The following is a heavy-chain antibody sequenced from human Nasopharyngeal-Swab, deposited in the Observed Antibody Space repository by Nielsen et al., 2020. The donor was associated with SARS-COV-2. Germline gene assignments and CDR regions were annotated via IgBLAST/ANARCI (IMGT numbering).Heavy chain of an antibody. CDR2: ISSSGSTI. V-gene: IGHV3-11*01. CDR3: ARESERYFDGRVAAFVI. J-gene: IGHJ3*02. CDR1: GFTFSDYY. D-gene: IGHD3-9*01. Sequence: GESLKISCAASGFTFSDYYMSWIRQAPGKGLEWVSYISSSGSTIYYADSVKGRFPISRDNAKNSLYLQRNSLRAEDTAVYYCARESERYFDGRVAAFVIWGKGTMVTVS.